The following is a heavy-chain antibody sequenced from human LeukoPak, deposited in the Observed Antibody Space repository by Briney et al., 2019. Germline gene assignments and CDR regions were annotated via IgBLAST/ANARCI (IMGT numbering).Heavy chain of an antibody. CDR2: ISSSSSYI. Sequence: GGSLRLSCAASGFTFSSYSMNWVRQAPGKGLEWVSSISSSSSYIYYADSVKGRFTISRDNAKNSLYLQMNSLRAEDTAVYYCASEGVGATSNNWGQGTLVTVSS. CDR1: GFTFSSYS. CDR3: ASEGVGATSNN. D-gene: IGHD1-26*01. V-gene: IGHV3-21*01. J-gene: IGHJ4*02.